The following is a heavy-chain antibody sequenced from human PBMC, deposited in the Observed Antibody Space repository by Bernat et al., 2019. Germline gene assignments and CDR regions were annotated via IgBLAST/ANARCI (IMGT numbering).Heavy chain of an antibody. D-gene: IGHD3-10*01. CDR1: GYTFTNFA. CDR3: ARVRLLWFGEIPFDY. Sequence: QVQLVQSGAEVKKPGASVKVSCKASGYTFTNFAIHWVRQAPGQRLEWLGWLSAGNGDTKYSQRFQDRFKITRDTSADTSYMEVNSLRSEDTAVYYCARVRLLWFGEIPFDYWGQGSLVTVSS. J-gene: IGHJ4*02. CDR2: LSAGNGDT. V-gene: IGHV1-3*01.